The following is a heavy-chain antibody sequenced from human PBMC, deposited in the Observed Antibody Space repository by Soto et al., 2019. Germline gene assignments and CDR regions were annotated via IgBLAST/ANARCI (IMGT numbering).Heavy chain of an antibody. CDR1: GGSISSSY. Sequence: SETLSLTFTVSGGSISSSYCSWIRQPPGKGLEWIGYMYDSGSTNYNPSLRSRVTISVDTSKKQFSLKLSSVTAADTAVYYCARGSGNYYYYGLDVWGQGTTVTVS. V-gene: IGHV4-59*01. J-gene: IGHJ6*02. CDR3: ARGSGNYYYYGLDV. D-gene: IGHD1-26*01. CDR2: MYDSGST.